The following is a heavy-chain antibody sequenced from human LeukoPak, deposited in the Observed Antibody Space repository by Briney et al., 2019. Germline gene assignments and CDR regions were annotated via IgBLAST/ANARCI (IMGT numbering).Heavy chain of an antibody. D-gene: IGHD3-10*01. CDR2: ISGNAGTT. J-gene: IGHJ4*02. V-gene: IGHV3-23*01. CDR3: TKVGSSWGFGDS. Sequence: PGGSLRLSCAASGFTFNKNGMTWVRQAPGKGLEWVSFISGNAGTTYYADSVKGRFTISRDNSKNTVYLQMNSQRAEDTAVYYCTKVGSSWGFGDSWGQGTLVTVSS. CDR1: GFTFNKNG.